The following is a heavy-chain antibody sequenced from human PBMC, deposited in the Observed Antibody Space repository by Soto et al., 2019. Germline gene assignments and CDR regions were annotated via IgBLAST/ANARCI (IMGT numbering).Heavy chain of an antibody. CDR1: GFTFSSYG. Sequence: GGSLRLSCAASGFTFSSYGMHWVRQAPGKGLEWVAVIWDGGGNTYYADSVKGRFTISRDNSKNTLYLQMNSLRAEDTAVYYCAKVSRYFDWSLRIGDYFDYWGQGTLVTVSS. CDR2: IWDGGGNT. V-gene: IGHV3-33*06. CDR3: AKVSRYFDWSLRIGDYFDY. D-gene: IGHD3-9*01. J-gene: IGHJ4*02.